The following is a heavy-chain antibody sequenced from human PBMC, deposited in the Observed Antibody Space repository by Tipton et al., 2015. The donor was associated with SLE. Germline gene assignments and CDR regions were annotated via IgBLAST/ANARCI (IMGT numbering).Heavy chain of an antibody. CDR2: ITASGGST. Sequence: GSLRLSCAASGFTFSNYGMTWVRQAPGKGLEWVSGITASGGSTYYADSVKGRFTISRDNSNNTLYLQMSSLSAEDTAVYYCAREDVDTAMGLWGQGTLVTVSS. J-gene: IGHJ4*02. CDR3: AREDVDTAMGL. CDR1: GFTFSNYG. D-gene: IGHD5-18*01. V-gene: IGHV3-23*01.